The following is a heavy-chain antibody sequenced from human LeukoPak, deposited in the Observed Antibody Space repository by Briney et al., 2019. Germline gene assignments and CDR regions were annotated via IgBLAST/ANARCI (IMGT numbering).Heavy chain of an antibody. V-gene: IGHV1-18*01. D-gene: IGHD3-10*01. CDR2: ISAYTGDT. CDR1: GYTFSTFS. CDR3: ARMNDGIRGPTDL. Sequence: ASVTVSCKASGYTFSTFSITWVRQAPGQGLEYMGWISAYTGDTNSAQEFQGRVTMTTDTSTSTAYMHLRSLRSGDTAIYYCARMNDGIRGPTDLWGQGTLVTVSS. J-gene: IGHJ5*02.